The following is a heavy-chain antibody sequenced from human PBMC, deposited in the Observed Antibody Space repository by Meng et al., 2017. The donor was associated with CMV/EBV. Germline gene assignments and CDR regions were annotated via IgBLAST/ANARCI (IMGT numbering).Heavy chain of an antibody. V-gene: IGHV4-34*01. CDR3: ARRHIRRITMVRGVIDWFDP. CDR2: INHSGST. D-gene: IGHD3-10*01. Sequence: GSLRLSCAVYGGSFSGYYWSWIRQPPGKGLEWIGEINHSGSTNYNPSLKSRVTISVDTSKNQFSLKLSSVTAADTAVYYCARRHIRRITMVRGVIDWFDPWGQGTLVTVSS. J-gene: IGHJ5*02. CDR1: GGSFSGYY.